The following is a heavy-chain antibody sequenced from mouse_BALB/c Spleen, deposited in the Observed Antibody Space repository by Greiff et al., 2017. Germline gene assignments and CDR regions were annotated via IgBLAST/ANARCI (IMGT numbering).Heavy chain of an antibody. CDR2: ISSGGSYT. CDR1: GFTFSSYA. Sequence: EVMLVESGGGLVKPGGSLKLSCAASGFTFSSYAMSWVRQSPEKRLEWVAEISSGGSYTYYPDTVTGRFTISRDNAKNTLYLEMSSLRSEDTAMYYCARYGNYVDAMDYWGQGTSVTVSS. V-gene: IGHV5-9-4*01. D-gene: IGHD2-1*01. J-gene: IGHJ4*01. CDR3: ARYGNYVDAMDY.